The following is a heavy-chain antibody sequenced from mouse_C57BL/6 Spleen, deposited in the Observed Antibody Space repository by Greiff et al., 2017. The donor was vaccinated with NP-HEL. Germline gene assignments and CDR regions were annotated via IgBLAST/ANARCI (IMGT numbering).Heavy chain of an antibody. CDR3: VRDYSNYYFDY. Sequence: DVMLVESGGGLVQPKGSLKLSCAASGFSFNTYAMNWVRQAPGKGLEWVARIRSKSNNYATYYADSVKDRFTISRDDSESMLYLQMNNLKTEDTAMYYGVRDYSNYYFDYWGQGTTLTVSS. J-gene: IGHJ2*01. CDR2: IRSKSNNYAT. CDR1: GFSFNTYA. D-gene: IGHD2-5*01. V-gene: IGHV10-1*01.